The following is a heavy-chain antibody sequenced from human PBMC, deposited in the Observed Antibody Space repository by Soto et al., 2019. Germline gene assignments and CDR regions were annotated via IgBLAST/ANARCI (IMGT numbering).Heavy chain of an antibody. CDR1: GGSISSYY. CDR3: ARVQTNWFGEFYADYFDY. D-gene: IGHD3-10*01. CDR2: IYYSGST. J-gene: IGHJ4*02. Sequence: QVQLQESGPGLVKPSETLSLTCTVSGGSISSYYWSWIRQPPGRGLEWIGYIYYSGSTNCNPSLKSRVTISVDTSKNQFSLKLSSVTAADTAVYYCARVQTNWFGEFYADYFDYWGQGTLVTVSS. V-gene: IGHV4-59*01.